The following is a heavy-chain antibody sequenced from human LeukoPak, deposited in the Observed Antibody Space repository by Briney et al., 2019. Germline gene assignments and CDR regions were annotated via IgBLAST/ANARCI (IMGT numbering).Heavy chain of an antibody. CDR2: IYSGGST. Sequence: QPGGSLRLSCAASGFTVSSNYMSWVRQAPGKGLEWVSVIYSGGSTYYADSVKGRFTISRDDSKNTLYLQMNSLRAEDTAVYYCARAPHLDAFDIWGQGTMVTVSS. CDR3: ARAPHLDAFDI. CDR1: GFTVSSNY. J-gene: IGHJ3*02. V-gene: IGHV3-66*01.